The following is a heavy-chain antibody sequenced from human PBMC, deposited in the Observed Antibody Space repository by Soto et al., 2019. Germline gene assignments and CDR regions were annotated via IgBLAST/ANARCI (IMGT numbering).Heavy chain of an antibody. D-gene: IGHD1-26*01. CDR1: GGSFSGYY. Sequence: SETLSLTCAVYGGSFSGYYWSWIRQPPGKGLEWIGEINHSGSTNYNPSLKSRVTISVDTSKNQFSLKLSSVTAADTAVYYCARGANSGSYFDYWGQGTLVTVSS. CDR3: ARGANSGSYFDY. J-gene: IGHJ4*02. V-gene: IGHV4-34*01. CDR2: INHSGST.